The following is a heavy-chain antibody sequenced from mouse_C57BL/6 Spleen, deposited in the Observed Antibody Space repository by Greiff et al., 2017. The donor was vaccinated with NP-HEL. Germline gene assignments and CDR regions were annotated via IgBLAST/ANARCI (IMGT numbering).Heavy chain of an antibody. Sequence: LVESGAELVKPGASVKISCKASGYAFSSYWMNWVKQRPGKGLEWIGQIYPGDGDTNYNGKFKGKATLTADKSSSTAYMQLSSLTSEDSAVYFCARGGALPLYYFDYWGQGTTLTVSS. V-gene: IGHV1-80*01. CDR2: IYPGDGDT. CDR1: GYAFSSYW. CDR3: ARGGALPLYYFDY. J-gene: IGHJ2*01.